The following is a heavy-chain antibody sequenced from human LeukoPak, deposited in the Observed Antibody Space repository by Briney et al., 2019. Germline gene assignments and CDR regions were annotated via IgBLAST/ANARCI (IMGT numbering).Heavy chain of an antibody. V-gene: IGHV4-39*01. CDR2: IYYSGST. CDR1: GGSISSSSYY. CDR3: ARGDGYNSVGYYFDY. J-gene: IGHJ4*02. D-gene: IGHD5-24*01. Sequence: SETLSLTCTVSGGSISSSSYYWGWIRQPPGKGLEWIGSIYYSGSTYYNPSLKSRVTISVDTSKNQFSLKLSSVTAADTAVYYCARGDGYNSVGYYFDYWGQGTLVTVSS.